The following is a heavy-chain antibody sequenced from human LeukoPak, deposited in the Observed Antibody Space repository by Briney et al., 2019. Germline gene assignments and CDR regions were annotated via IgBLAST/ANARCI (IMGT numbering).Heavy chain of an antibody. CDR2: IYYSGST. Sequence: SETLSLTCTVSGGSISSSSYYWGWIRQPPGKGLEWIGSIYYSGSTYYNPSLKSRVTISVDTSKNQFSLKLSSVTAADTAVYYCARSLGATTFPYFDYWGQGTLVTVSS. D-gene: IGHD1-26*01. V-gene: IGHV4-39*01. CDR3: ARSLGATTFPYFDY. J-gene: IGHJ4*02. CDR1: GGSISSSSYY.